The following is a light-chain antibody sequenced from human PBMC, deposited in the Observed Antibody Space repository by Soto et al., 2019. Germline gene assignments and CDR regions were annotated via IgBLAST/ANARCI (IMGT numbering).Light chain of an antibody. V-gene: IGKV3-15*01. CDR3: QQYNNWIT. CDR2: GAF. Sequence: IVMTQSPDTLSVSPGERATLSCRASQSITAKVVWYQQKSGQAPRLLIFGAFTRAAGVPARFSGSGSGTEFTLTISSLQSEDFAVYYCQQYNNWITFAQGGRLEIK. J-gene: IGKJ5*01. CDR1: QSITAK.